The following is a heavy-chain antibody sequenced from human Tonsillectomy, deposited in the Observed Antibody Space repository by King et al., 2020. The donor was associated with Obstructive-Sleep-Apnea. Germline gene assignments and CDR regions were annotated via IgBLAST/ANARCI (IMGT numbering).Heavy chain of an antibody. V-gene: IGHV3-30*03. D-gene: IGHD6-13*01. J-gene: IGHJ3*02. Sequence: QLVQSGGGVVQPGRSLRLSCAASGFTFSSYGMHWVRQAPGKGLGWVAVISYDGSNKYYADSVKGRFTISRDNSKNTLYLQMNSLRAEDTAVYYCATSPAAGGAFDIWGQGTMVTVSS. CDR1: GFTFSSYG. CDR3: ATSPAAGGAFDI. CDR2: ISYDGSNK.